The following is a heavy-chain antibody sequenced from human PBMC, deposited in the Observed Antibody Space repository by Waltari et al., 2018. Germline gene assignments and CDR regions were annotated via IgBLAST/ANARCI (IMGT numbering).Heavy chain of an antibody. Sequence: QLQLQESGPGLVRPSETLPLSCSVSGGSISSRSYSWGWIRQPPGKGLEWIGTIDYSGSTNYNPSLKSRVSISVDTPKNQFSLRLTSVTAADTAVYYCARVKSWSGNVFDYWGQGALVTVSS. J-gene: IGHJ4*02. CDR3: ARVKSWSGNVFDY. CDR2: IDYSGST. V-gene: IGHV4-39*07. CDR1: GGSISSRSYS. D-gene: IGHD3-3*01.